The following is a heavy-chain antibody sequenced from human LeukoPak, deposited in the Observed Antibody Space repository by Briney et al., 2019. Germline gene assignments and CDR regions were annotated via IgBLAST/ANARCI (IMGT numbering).Heavy chain of an antibody. CDR1: GFTFSSYA. J-gene: IGHJ4*02. D-gene: IGHD3-22*01. CDR2: ISGSGGST. V-gene: IGHV3-23*01. Sequence: GGSLRLSCAASGFTFSSYAMSWVRQAPGKGLEWVSAISGSGGSTYYADSVKGRFTISRDNSKNTLYLQMNSLRAEDTAVYYCAIQTYDSSGYSGYFDYWGQGTLVTASS. CDR3: AIQTYDSSGYSGYFDY.